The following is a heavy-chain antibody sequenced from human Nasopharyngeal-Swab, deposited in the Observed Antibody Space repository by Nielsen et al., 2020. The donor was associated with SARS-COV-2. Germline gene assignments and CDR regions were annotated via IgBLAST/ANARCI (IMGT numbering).Heavy chain of an antibody. Sequence: GESLKISCAASGFTFSSYAMHWVRQAPGKGLEWVESISYDGSKTSFLASVKGRFTISRDNPMNTLYLQMNSLRAEDTALYYCAIVDRGGSYFSEYYYYTDVWGKGTSVTVSS. CDR1: GFTFSSYA. CDR3: AIVDRGGSYFSEYYYYTDV. J-gene: IGHJ6*03. CDR2: ISYDGSKT. V-gene: IGHV3-30*03. D-gene: IGHD1-26*01.